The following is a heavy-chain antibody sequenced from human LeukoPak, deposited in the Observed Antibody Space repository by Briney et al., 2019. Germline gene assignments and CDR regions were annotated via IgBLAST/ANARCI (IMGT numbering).Heavy chain of an antibody. CDR3: ARVPGTLQAFDM. D-gene: IGHD6-13*01. CDR2: ITSSGDNM. CDR1: GFTFSSYE. J-gene: IGHJ3*02. Sequence: PGGSLRLSCAASGFTFSSYEINWVRQAPGKGLEWVSYITSSGDNMYYADSVRGRFTISRDNSKNSLYLQMNSLRAEDTAVYYCARVPGTLQAFDMWGQGTMVSVSS. V-gene: IGHV3-48*03.